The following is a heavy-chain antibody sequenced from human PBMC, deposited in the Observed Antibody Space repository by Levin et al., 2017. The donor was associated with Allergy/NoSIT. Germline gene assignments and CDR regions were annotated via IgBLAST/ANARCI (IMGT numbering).Heavy chain of an antibody. CDR3: TTDLGYSSGFFNAFDI. CDR2: IKSKTDVGTT. Sequence: GGSLRLSCAASGFTFSNAWMSWVRQAPGKGLEWVGRIKSKTDVGTTDYAAPVKGRFTISRDDSKNTLYLQMNSLKTEDTAVYYCTTDLGYSSGFFNAFDIWGRGTMVTVSS. V-gene: IGHV3-15*01. CDR1: GFTFSNAW. J-gene: IGHJ3*02. D-gene: IGHD6-19*01.